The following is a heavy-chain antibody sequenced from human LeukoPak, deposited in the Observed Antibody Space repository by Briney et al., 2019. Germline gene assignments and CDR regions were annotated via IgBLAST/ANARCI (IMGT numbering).Heavy chain of an antibody. CDR2: INSDGSST. CDR3: ARGGYSYGLNWFDP. V-gene: IGHV3-74*01. J-gene: IGHJ5*02. Sequence: GGSLRLSCAASGFTFRSYEMNWVRQAPGKGLEWVSRINSDGSSTSYADSVKGRFTISRDNAKNTLYLQMNSLRAEDTAVYYCARGGYSYGLNWFDPWGQGTLVTVSS. CDR1: GFTFRSYE. D-gene: IGHD5-18*01.